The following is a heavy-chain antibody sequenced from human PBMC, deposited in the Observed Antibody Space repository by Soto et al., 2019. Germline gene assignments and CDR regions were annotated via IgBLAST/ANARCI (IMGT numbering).Heavy chain of an antibody. Sequence: QVQLVQSGAEEKKPGASVKVSCKASGYTFTSYAMHWVRQAPGQRLEWMGWINAGNGNTKYSQKFQGRVTITRDTSASTASMELMSLRSEDTAVYYCARSIVVVTALDYWGQGTLVTVSS. V-gene: IGHV1-3*05. CDR2: INAGNGNT. D-gene: IGHD2-21*02. CDR1: GYTFTSYA. J-gene: IGHJ4*02. CDR3: ARSIVVVTALDY.